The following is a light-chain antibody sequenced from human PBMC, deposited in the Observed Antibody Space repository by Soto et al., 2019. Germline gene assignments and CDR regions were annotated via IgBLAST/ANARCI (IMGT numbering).Light chain of an antibody. CDR2: AAS. V-gene: IGKV1-27*01. CDR1: QGISNF. CDR3: QKYSRVIT. J-gene: IGKJ5*01. Sequence: DIQMTQSPSSLSASVGDRVTITCRASQGISNFLAWYQQKPGKVPKLLISAASTLQSGVPSRFSGSGPGTDFTLTITSLQPEDVATYYCQKYSRVITFGQGTRLEIK.